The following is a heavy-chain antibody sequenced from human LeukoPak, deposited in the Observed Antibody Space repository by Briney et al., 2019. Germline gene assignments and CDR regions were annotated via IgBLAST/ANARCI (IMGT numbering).Heavy chain of an antibody. CDR2: IAWNSGSI. D-gene: IGHD4-17*01. CDR1: GFIFDDYA. CDR3: AKDRGGYGDFNDAFDI. Sequence: GGSLRLSCAASGFIFDDYAMHRVRQAPGKGLEWVSGIAWNSGSIGYADSVKGRFTISRDNAENSLHLQMNSLRAEDTALYYCAKDRGGYGDFNDAFDIWGQGTMVIVSS. V-gene: IGHV3-9*01. J-gene: IGHJ3*02.